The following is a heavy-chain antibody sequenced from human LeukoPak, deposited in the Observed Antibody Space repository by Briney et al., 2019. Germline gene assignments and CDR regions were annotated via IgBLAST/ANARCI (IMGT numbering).Heavy chain of an antibody. D-gene: IGHD3-22*01. V-gene: IGHV1-8*03. CDR2: MNPNSGNT. CDR1: AYTFTSYD. J-gene: IGHJ3*02. Sequence: ASVKVSCKASAYTFTSYDINWVRQSTGQGLEWMGWMNPNSGNTGYAQKFQGRVTITRNTSISTAYMELSSLRSEDTAVYYCARVALGYYYDRSGYPVGAFDIWSQGTMVTVSS. CDR3: ARVALGYYYDRSGYPVGAFDI.